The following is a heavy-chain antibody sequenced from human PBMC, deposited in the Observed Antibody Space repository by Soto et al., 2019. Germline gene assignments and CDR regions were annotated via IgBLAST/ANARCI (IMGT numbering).Heavy chain of an antibody. CDR2: ISSSSSTI. J-gene: IGHJ4*02. CDR1: GFTFSSYS. CDR3: ARAPEHPHPRLCSGGSCYYFGY. V-gene: IGHV3-48*02. Sequence: GGSLRLSCAASGFTFSSYSMNWVRQAPGKGLEWVSYISSSSSTIYYADSVKGRFTISRDNAKNSLYLQMNSLRDEDTAVYYCARAPEHPHPRLCSGGSCYYFGYWGQGTLVTVSS. D-gene: IGHD2-15*01.